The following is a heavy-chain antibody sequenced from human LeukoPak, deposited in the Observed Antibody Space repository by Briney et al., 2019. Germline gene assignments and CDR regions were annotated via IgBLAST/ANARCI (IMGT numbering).Heavy chain of an antibody. V-gene: IGHV4-59*01. CDR2: IHYNGRI. Sequence: SETLSLTCIVSGGSISTYYWTWIRQPPGKGLEWIGNIHYNGRINYNPSLKSRVTISVDTSKNQFSLKLSSVTAADTAEYYCAREVYDSNGYYTDYWGQGTLVTVSS. D-gene: IGHD3-22*01. CDR1: GGSISTYY. J-gene: IGHJ4*02. CDR3: AREVYDSNGYYTDY.